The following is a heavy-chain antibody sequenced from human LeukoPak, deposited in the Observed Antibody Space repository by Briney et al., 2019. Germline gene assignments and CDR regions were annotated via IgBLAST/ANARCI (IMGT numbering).Heavy chain of an antibody. CDR3: ARLVGYKGSDY. CDR2: IIFVLDTAEHAQRLQGTT. CDR1: GGTFKNFA. V-gene: IGHV1-69*10. Sequence: ASVKVSCKASGGTFKNFAITWVRQAPGQGLEWMGGIIFVLDTAEHAQRLQGTTKFAQKFQDRMRITADKSTTTAYMELSRLRSEDTAIYYCARLVGYKGSDYWGQGTLVTVSS. D-gene: IGHD2-15*01. J-gene: IGHJ4*02.